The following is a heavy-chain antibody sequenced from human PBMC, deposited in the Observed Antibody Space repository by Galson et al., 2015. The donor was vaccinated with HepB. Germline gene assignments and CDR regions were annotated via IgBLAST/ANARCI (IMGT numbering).Heavy chain of an antibody. CDR3: AKNTVYDYYFYAMDV. D-gene: IGHD2/OR15-2a*01. Sequence: SVTVSCKASGGTFTTYNINWVRQAPGQGLEWMGRYVPILDVANYAPNFQGRVTITADKSTTTVYLEVHSLRSDDTAVYYCAKNTVYDYYFYAMDVWGKGTTVTVSS. CDR2: YVPILDVA. V-gene: IGHV1-69*02. CDR1: GGTFTTYN. J-gene: IGHJ6*04.